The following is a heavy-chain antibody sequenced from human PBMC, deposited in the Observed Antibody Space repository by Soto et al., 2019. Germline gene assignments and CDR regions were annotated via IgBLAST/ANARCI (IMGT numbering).Heavy chain of an antibody. CDR1: GFPFSTYP. D-gene: IGHD2-2*01. Sequence: EVQLLESGGGLVQPGGPLRLSCAASGFPFSTYPMSWVRQPPGKGLEWASALIGSGGSTYYADSVKGRFTISRDNSKNTLYLQMNSLRAEDTAVYYCAKDRCSSTSCHGGYSYGYIVYWGQGTLVTVSS. CDR3: AKDRCSSTSCHGGYSYGYIVY. J-gene: IGHJ4*02. V-gene: IGHV3-23*01. CDR2: LIGSGGST.